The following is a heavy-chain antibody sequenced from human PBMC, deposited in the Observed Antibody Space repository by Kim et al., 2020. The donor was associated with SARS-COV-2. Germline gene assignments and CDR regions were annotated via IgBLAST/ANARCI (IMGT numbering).Heavy chain of an antibody. J-gene: IGHJ4*02. Sequence: YYADPVNGRFTISRDNSKNTLYLQMNSLRAEDTAVYYCAKFSDYSNDFDYWGQGTLVTVSS. CDR3: AKFSDYSNDFDY. D-gene: IGHD4-4*01. V-gene: IGHV3-30*02.